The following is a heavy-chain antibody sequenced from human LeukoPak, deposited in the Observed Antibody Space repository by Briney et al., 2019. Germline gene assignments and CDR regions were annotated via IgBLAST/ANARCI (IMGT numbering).Heavy chain of an antibody. CDR3: ARKGPANYYYYYMDV. CDR1: GYTFTSYD. CDR2: MNPNSGNT. Sequence: ASVKVSCKASGYTFTSYDINWVRQATGQGLEWMGWMNPNSGNTGYAQKFQGRVTMTRNTSISTAYMELSSLRSEDTAVYYCARKGPANYYYYYMDVWGKGTSVTVSS. V-gene: IGHV1-8*01. J-gene: IGHJ6*03. D-gene: IGHD2-2*01.